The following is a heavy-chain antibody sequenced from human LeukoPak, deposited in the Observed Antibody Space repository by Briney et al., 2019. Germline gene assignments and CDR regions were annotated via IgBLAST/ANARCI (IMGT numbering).Heavy chain of an antibody. CDR3: ARYYIAVAGREDFDY. Sequence: ASVKVSCKASGYTFTDYYMHWVRQAPGQGFEWMGWINPNDGDTNYAQKFQGRVTMTTDTSTSTAYMELRSLRSDDTAVYYCARYYIAVAGREDFDYWGQGTLVTVSS. V-gene: IGHV1-2*02. D-gene: IGHD6-19*01. CDR2: INPNDGDT. CDR1: GYTFTDYY. J-gene: IGHJ4*02.